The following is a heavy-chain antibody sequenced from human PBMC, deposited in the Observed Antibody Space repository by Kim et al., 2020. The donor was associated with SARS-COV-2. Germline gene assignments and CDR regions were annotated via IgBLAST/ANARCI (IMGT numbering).Heavy chain of an antibody. Sequence: GGSLRLSCAASGFTFSSYAMSWVRQAPGKGLEWVSAISGSGGSTYYADSVKGRFTISRDNSKNTLYLQMNSLRAEDTAVYYCAKDYSKVASTKIGFDPWGQGTLVTVSS. J-gene: IGHJ5*02. V-gene: IGHV3-23*01. CDR1: GFTFSSYA. D-gene: IGHD2-15*01. CDR2: ISGSGGST. CDR3: AKDYSKVASTKIGFDP.